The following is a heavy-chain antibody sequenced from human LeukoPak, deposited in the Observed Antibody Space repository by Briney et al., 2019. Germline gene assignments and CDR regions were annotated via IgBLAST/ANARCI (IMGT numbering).Heavy chain of an antibody. CDR2: IYTSGST. Sequence: SETLSLTCTVSGGSISSYYWSWIRQPAGKGLEWIGRIYTSGSTNYNPSLKCRVTMSVDTSKNQFSLKLSSVTAADTAVYYCARVGNIVVGDYYYMDVWGKGTTVTVSS. CDR1: GGSISSYY. CDR3: ARVGNIVVGDYYYMDV. D-gene: IGHD2-2*01. J-gene: IGHJ6*03. V-gene: IGHV4-4*07.